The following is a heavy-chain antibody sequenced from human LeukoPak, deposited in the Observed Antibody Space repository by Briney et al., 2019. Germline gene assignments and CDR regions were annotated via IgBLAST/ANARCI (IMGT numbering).Heavy chain of an antibody. V-gene: IGHV4-59*08. CDR1: GGSISSYY. J-gene: IGHJ3*01. CDR2: IYYSGST. D-gene: IGHD5-18*01. CDR3: ARPGVGSGRYGAFDV. Sequence: SETLSLTCTVSGGSISSYYWSWIRQPPGKGLEWIGYIYYSGSTNYNPTLKSRVTISVDTSRNQLSLKLNSVTAADTAVYYCARPGVGSGRYGAFDVWGQGTMVTVAS.